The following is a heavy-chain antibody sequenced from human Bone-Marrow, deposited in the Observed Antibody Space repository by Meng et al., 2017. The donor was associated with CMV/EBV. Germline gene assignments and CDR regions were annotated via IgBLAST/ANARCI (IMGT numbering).Heavy chain of an antibody. CDR1: DGSISSYY. J-gene: IGHJ4*02. V-gene: IGHV4-59*01. CDR2: IYYSGST. CDR3: ARSLEYSSSLLAY. D-gene: IGHD6-6*01. Sequence: GSLRLSCTVSDGSISSYYWSWIRQPPGKGLEWIGYIYYSGSTNYNPSLKSRVTISVDTSKNQFSLKLSSVTAADTAMYYCARSLEYSSSLLAYWGQGQLVSVAS.